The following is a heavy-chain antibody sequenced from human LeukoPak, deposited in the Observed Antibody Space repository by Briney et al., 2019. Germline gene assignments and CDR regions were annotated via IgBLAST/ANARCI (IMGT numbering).Heavy chain of an antibody. Sequence: GGSLRLSCAASGFTFSSYGMHWVRQAPGKGLEWVAVISYDGSNKYYADSVKGRFTISRDNSKNTLYLQMNSLRAEDTAVYYCANLVVVKPRDAFDIWGQGTMVTVSS. CDR2: ISYDGSNK. CDR1: GFTFSSYG. J-gene: IGHJ3*02. CDR3: ANLVVVKPRDAFDI. V-gene: IGHV3-30*18. D-gene: IGHD3-22*01.